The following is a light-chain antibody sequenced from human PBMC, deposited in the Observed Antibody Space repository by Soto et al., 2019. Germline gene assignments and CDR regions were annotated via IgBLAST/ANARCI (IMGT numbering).Light chain of an antibody. Sequence: QSVLTQPASVSGSPGQSISISCTGTSSDVDGYNYVSWYQHQPGKAPKLVIFDVSGRPSGISNRFSGSKSGNATSLTISVVRPEEEDDYYCGSYTDFNLDVFGTGTKLTVL. J-gene: IGLJ1*01. CDR1: SSDVDGYNY. V-gene: IGLV2-14*03. CDR3: GSYTDFNLDV. CDR2: DVS.